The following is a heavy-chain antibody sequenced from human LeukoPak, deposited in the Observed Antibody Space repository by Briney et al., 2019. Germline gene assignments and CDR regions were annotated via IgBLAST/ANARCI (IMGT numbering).Heavy chain of an antibody. V-gene: IGHV3-30*18. CDR3: AKDLGIVATISLFDY. CDR1: GFTFSSHA. CDR2: ISYDGINK. D-gene: IGHD5-12*01. Sequence: PGGSLRLSCAASGFTFSSHAMHWVRQAPGKGLERVAVISYDGINKYSADSVKGRFTVSRDNSKNTLYLQMNSLRAEDTAVYYCAKDLGIVATISLFDYWGQGTLVTVSS. J-gene: IGHJ4*02.